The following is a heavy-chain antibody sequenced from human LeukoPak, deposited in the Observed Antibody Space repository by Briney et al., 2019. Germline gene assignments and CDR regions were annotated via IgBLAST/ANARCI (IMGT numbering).Heavy chain of an antibody. Sequence: ASVKVSCKASRCTFTGYYMHWVRQAPGQGLEWMGWINPKSGGTNYAQKSQGRVTMTRDTSISTAYMELSRLTSDDTAVYYYARDADGMDVWGQGTTITVSS. CDR2: INPKSGGT. CDR1: RCTFTGYY. CDR3: ARDADGMDV. J-gene: IGHJ6*02. V-gene: IGHV1-2*02.